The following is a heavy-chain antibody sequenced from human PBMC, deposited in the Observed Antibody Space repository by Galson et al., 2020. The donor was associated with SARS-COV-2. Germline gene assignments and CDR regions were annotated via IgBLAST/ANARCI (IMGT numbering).Heavy chain of an antibody. Sequence: ALETLSLTCTVSGDSVTDIRYYWGWIRQPPGKGLEWIGSVYYNGNTFYNPSLGGRVAISVDTSRTHFSLRLTPLTAADTAIYYCARKAATYDYWAQGTLVTVSS. D-gene: IGHD6-25*01. CDR3: ARKAATYDY. CDR1: GDSVTDIRYY. J-gene: IGHJ4*02. V-gene: IGHV4-39*02. CDR2: VYYNGNT.